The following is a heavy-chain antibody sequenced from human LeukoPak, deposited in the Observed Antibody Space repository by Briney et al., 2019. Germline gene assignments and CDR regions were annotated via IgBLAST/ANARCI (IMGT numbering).Heavy chain of an antibody. CDR2: ISGSGGTT. D-gene: IGHD6-19*01. CDR3: AKVSLRWLVLSPFDY. Sequence: GGSLRPSCGASGFTFSSYAMSWVRQAPGKGLEWVSSISGSGGTTHYADSVKGRFTISRDNSKNTLSLQMNSLRAEDTAVYYCAKVSLRWLVLSPFDYWGQGTLVTVSS. J-gene: IGHJ4*02. V-gene: IGHV3-23*01. CDR1: GFTFSSYA.